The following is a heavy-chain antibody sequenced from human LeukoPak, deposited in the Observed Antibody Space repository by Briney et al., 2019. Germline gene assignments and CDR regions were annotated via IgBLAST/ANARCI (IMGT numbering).Heavy chain of an antibody. CDR2: INPNSGGT. V-gene: IGHV1-2*02. J-gene: IGHJ4*02. CDR3: ARVHTSMVREDRLFDY. CDR1: GYTFTGYY. D-gene: IGHD3-10*01. Sequence: ASVKVSCKASGYTFTGYYMHWVRQAPGQGLEWMGWINPNSGGTNYAQKFQGRVTMTRDTSISTSYMELSRLRSDGTAVYYCARVHTSMVREDRLFDYWGQGTLVTVSS.